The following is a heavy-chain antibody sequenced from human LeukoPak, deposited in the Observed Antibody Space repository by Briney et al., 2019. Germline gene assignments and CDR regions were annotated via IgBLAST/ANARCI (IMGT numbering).Heavy chain of an antibody. D-gene: IGHD2-15*01. CDR1: GLNFRDYG. Sequence: GGYLRFSCSGSGLNFRDYGLSWVRQAPGKGLEWVSGINWDGENTAYADSVKGRFTISRDNADNAVYLQMDSLRVEDTALYYCARDLSATWYSLAYWGRGTLVTVSS. CDR3: ARDLSATWYSLAY. CDR2: INWDGENT. J-gene: IGHJ4*02. V-gene: IGHV3-20*04.